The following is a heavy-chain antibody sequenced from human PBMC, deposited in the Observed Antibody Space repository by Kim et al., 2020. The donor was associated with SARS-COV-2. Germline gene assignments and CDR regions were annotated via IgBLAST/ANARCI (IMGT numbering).Heavy chain of an antibody. CDR3: VVGYSSSAYYYYGMDV. V-gene: IGHV1-8*01. J-gene: IGHJ6*02. CDR1: GYTFTSYD. Sequence: ASVKVSCKASGYTFTSYDINWVRQATGQGLEWMGWMNPNSGNTGYAQKFQGRVTMTRNTSISTAYMELSSLRSEDTAVYYCVVGYSSSAYYYYGMDVWGQGTTVTVSS. CDR2: MNPNSGNT. D-gene: IGHD6-6*01.